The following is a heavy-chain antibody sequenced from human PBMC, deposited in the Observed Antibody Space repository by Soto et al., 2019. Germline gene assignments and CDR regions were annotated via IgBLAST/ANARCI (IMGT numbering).Heavy chain of an antibody. CDR3: ARDQRLRDGFSFDY. J-gene: IGHJ4*02. Sequence: PGGSLRLSCAASGFTFSSYSMNWVRQAPGKGLEWVSYISSSSTIYYADSVKGRFTISRDNAKNSLYLQMNSLRAEDTAVYYCARDQRLRDGFSFDYWGQGTLVTVSS. D-gene: IGHD5-12*01. V-gene: IGHV3-48*01. CDR1: GFTFSSYS. CDR2: ISSSSTI.